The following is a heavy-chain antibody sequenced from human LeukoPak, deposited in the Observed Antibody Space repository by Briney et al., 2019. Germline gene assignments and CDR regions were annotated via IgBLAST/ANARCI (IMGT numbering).Heavy chain of an antibody. CDR2: IIPIFGTA. V-gene: IGHV1-69*13. D-gene: IGHD6-13*01. Sequence: SVKVSCKASGGTFSSYAISWVRQAPGQGLGWMGGIIPIFGTANYAQKFQGRVTITADESTSTAYMELSSLRSEDTAVYYCARGYSSSWSPLGYFDYWGQGTLVTVSS. J-gene: IGHJ4*02. CDR3: ARGYSSSWSPLGYFDY. CDR1: GGTFSSYA.